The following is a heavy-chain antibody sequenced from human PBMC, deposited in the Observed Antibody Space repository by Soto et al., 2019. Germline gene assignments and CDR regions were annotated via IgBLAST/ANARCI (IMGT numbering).Heavy chain of an antibody. J-gene: IGHJ4*02. CDR1: GGSISSYY. CDR2: IYYSGST. V-gene: IGHV4-59*01. Sequence: SETLSLTCTVSGGSISSYYWSWIRQPPGKGLEWIGYIYYSGSTNYNPSLKSRVTISVDTSKNQFSLKLSSVTAADTAVYYCASQIRGYSGYDKDYWGQGTLVTVSS. CDR3: ASQIRGYSGYDKDY. D-gene: IGHD5-12*01.